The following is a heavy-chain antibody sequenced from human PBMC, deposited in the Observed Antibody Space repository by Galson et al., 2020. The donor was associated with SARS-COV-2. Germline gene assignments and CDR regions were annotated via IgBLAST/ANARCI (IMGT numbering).Heavy chain of an antibody. J-gene: IGHJ6*02. Sequence: GESLKISCKASGYTFTSYGISWVRQAPGQGLEWMGWISAYNGNTNYAQKLQGRVTMTTDTSTSTAYMELRSLRSDDTAVYYCARGLRVVVVAATPRYYYYGMDVWGQGTTVTVSS. CDR2: ISAYNGNT. V-gene: IGHV1-18*01. D-gene: IGHD2-15*01. CDR1: GYTFTSYG. CDR3: ARGLRVVVVAATPRYYYYGMDV.